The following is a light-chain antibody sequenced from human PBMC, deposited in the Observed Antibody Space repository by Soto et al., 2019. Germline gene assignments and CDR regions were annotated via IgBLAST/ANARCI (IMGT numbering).Light chain of an antibody. CDR3: RVWRYT. Sequence: AIQLTQSPSSLSASVGDRVTITCRASQGISSALAWYQQKPGKAPKLLIYDASSLESGVPSRFSGSGSGTDFTLTISSLQPEDFAPYYCRVWRYTFGQGTKLEIK. CDR2: DAS. V-gene: IGKV1-13*02. CDR1: QGISSA. J-gene: IGKJ2*01.